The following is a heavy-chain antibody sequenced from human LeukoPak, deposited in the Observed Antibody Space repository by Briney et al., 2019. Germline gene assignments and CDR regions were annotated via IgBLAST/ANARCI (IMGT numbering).Heavy chain of an antibody. CDR3: ARHLNYGFDY. J-gene: IGHJ4*02. D-gene: IGHD3-10*01. Sequence: PSETLSLTCAVSGGSISSNNWWSWVRQPPGKGLEWIGQIYHSGSTSSNPSLKSRVTISVDKSNNQFSLKLSSVTAADTAVYYCARHLNYGFDYWGQGALVTVSS. CDR2: IYHSGST. CDR1: GGSISSNNW. V-gene: IGHV4-4*02.